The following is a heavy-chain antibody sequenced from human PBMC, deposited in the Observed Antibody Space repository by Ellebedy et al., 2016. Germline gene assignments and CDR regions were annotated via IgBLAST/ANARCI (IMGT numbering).Heavy chain of an antibody. V-gene: IGHV1-69*13. CDR2: IIPIFGTA. Sequence: ASVKVSCKASGGTFSSYAISWVRQAPGQGLEWMGGIIPIFGTANYAQKFQGRVTITADESTSTAYMELSSLRSEDTAVYYCASLGYSYGRQPFDYWGQGTLVTVSS. J-gene: IGHJ4*02. D-gene: IGHD5-18*01. CDR3: ASLGYSYGRQPFDY. CDR1: GGTFSSYA.